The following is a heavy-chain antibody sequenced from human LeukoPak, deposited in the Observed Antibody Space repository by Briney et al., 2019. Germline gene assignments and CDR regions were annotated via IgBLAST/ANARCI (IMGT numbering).Heavy chain of an antibody. D-gene: IGHD6-19*01. CDR2: ISYSGTA. J-gene: IGHJ5*02. CDR3: ARDGIAVAATSFDP. CDR1: GGSISIYY. Sequence: SETLSLTCTVSGGSISIYYWSWIRQPPGKGLEWIGYISYSGTADYNPSLKSRVTISVDMSKNQFSLRLSSVTAADTAVYYCARDGIAVAATSFDPWGQGTLVTVSS. V-gene: IGHV4-59*12.